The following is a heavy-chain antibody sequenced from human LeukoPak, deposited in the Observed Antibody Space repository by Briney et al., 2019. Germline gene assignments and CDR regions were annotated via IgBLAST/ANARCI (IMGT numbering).Heavy chain of an antibody. V-gene: IGHV1-2*02. J-gene: IGHJ4*02. CDR2: INPNSGGT. CDR3: ARALSRNWNYIYFDY. Sequence: GASVRVSCKASGGTFSSYAISWVRQAPGQGLEWMGWINPNSGGTNCAQKFQGRVTMTRDTSISTAYMELSRLRSDDTAVYYCARALSRNWNYIYFDYWGQGTLVTVSS. D-gene: IGHD1-7*01. CDR1: GGTFSSYA.